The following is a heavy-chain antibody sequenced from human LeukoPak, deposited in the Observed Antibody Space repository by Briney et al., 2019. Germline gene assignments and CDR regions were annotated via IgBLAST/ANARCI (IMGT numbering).Heavy chain of an antibody. Sequence: ASVKVSCKASGYTFTGWYIHWVRQAPGQGLEWLGWINPNSGGTYYARNLQGRVTMTRDTSISTAYMELSRLTSDDTAVYYCARAYCSSAICYTCDDWGQGTLVTVSS. V-gene: IGHV1-2*02. J-gene: IGHJ4*02. CDR1: GYTFTGWY. CDR2: INPNSGGT. CDR3: ARAYCSSAICYTCDD. D-gene: IGHD2-2*02.